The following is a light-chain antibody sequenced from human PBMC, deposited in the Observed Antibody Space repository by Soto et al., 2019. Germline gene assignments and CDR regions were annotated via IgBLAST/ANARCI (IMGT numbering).Light chain of an antibody. J-gene: IGKJ4*01. CDR2: DTS. CDR3: QRYNNWPLT. Sequence: EIVMTQSPATLSVSPGERATLSCRASQSVSSDLAWYHHKPGQTPRLLIYDTSTRATGVPARFSGSRSGTEFTLTINSLQSEDFAVYYCQRYNNWPLTFGGGTKVDIK. V-gene: IGKV3-15*01. CDR1: QSVSSD.